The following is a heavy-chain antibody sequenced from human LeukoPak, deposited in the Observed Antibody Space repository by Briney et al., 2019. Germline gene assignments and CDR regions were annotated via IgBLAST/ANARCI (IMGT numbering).Heavy chain of an antibody. D-gene: IGHD5-18*01. CDR3: ARGNSYGYSYTSRFDY. CDR1: GFTFSSYW. Sequence: GGSLRLSCAASGFTFSSYWMHWVRQAPGKGLVWVSRINSDGSSTSYADSVKGRFTISRDNAKNTLYLQMNSLRAGDTAVYFCARGNSYGYSYTSRFDYWGQGTLVTVSS. J-gene: IGHJ4*02. CDR2: INSDGSST. V-gene: IGHV3-74*01.